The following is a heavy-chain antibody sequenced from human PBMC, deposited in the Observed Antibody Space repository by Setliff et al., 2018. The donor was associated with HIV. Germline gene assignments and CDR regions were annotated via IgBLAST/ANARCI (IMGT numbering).Heavy chain of an antibody. Sequence: GGSLRLSCAASGFTVSSNYMTWVRQAPGKGLEWVSVVYSGGTTYYADSVKGRFTISRDNSKNTLYLQMTSLRAEDTAVYYCARDIGGYSSLWGQGTLVTVSS. CDR3: ARDIGGYSSL. CDR2: VYSGGTT. D-gene: IGHD6-19*01. J-gene: IGHJ4*02. V-gene: IGHV3-66*02. CDR1: GFTVSSNY.